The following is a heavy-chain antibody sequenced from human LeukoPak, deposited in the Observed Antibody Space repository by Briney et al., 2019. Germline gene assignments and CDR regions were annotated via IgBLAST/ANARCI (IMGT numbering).Heavy chain of an antibody. J-gene: IGHJ3*02. Sequence: SETLSLTCTVSGYSISSGHYWGWIRQPPGKGLEWIGSIYYSGSTYYNPSLKSRVTISVDTSKNQFSLKLSSVTAADTAVYYCARGEWELLAFDIWGQGTMVTVSS. CDR3: ARGEWELLAFDI. V-gene: IGHV4-38-2*02. D-gene: IGHD1-26*01. CDR2: IYYSGST. CDR1: GYSISSGHY.